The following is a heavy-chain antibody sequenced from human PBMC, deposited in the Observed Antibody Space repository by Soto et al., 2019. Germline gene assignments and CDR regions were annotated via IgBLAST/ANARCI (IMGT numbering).Heavy chain of an antibody. Sequence: XESLEISCKGSGYIFTNYWNGWVRQIPGKGLEWMGIINPADSDTRYSPSFQGQVTVSVGKSISTAYLHRGSLKASDTAMYYCVRPDSTGYYSHWGHGTPVTVSS. J-gene: IGHJ4*01. V-gene: IGHV5-51*01. CDR1: GYIFTNYW. CDR2: INPADSDT. CDR3: VRPDSTGYYSH. D-gene: IGHD3-9*01.